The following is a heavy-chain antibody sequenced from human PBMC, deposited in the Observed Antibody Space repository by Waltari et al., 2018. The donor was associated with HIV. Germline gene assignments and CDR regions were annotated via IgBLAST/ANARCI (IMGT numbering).Heavy chain of an antibody. V-gene: IGHV1-69*06. Sequence: QVQLVQSGAEVKKPGSSVKVSCKASGGTFSSYAISWVRQAPGQGLEWMGGIIPIFGTANYAQKCQGRVTSTADKSTSTAYMELSSLRSEDTAVYYCARARGEIHYYDSSGYYYDFDYWGQGTLVIVSS. J-gene: IGHJ4*02. D-gene: IGHD3-22*01. CDR2: IIPIFGTA. CDR3: ARARGEIHYYDSSGYYYDFDY. CDR1: GGTFSSYA.